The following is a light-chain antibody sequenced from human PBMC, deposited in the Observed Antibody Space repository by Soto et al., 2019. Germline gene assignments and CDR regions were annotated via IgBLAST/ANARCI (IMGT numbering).Light chain of an antibody. Sequence: EVVMTQSPATVPVSPGEGVTLSCRASQTISNDLAWYQQKPGRAPRLLIYGASTRATGVPARFSGGGSGTEFTLTISSLQSEDFAFYYCQQNNKWPPVTFGGGTKVDIK. CDR3: QQNNKWPPVT. V-gene: IGKV3-15*01. CDR1: QTISND. J-gene: IGKJ4*01. CDR2: GAS.